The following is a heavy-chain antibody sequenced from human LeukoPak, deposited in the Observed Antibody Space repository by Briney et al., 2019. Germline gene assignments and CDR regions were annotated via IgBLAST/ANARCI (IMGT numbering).Heavy chain of an antibody. Sequence: SETLSLTCTISGTSISNYYWSWIRQPAGKGLEWIGRIYTSGSTNYNPSLKSRVTMSVDTSKNQFSLRLTSVTAADTAVYYCARQTGSGLFILPGGQGTLVTVSS. CDR2: IYTSGST. CDR3: ARQTGSGLFILP. V-gene: IGHV4-4*07. D-gene: IGHD3/OR15-3a*01. CDR1: GTSISNYY. J-gene: IGHJ4*02.